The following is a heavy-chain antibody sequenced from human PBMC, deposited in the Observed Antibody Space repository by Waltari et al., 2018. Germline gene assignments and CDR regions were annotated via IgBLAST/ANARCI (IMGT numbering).Heavy chain of an antibody. J-gene: IGHJ4*02. CDR3: ARVRVDYVWGSYRIIDY. Sequence: QVQLQQWGAGLLKPSETLSLTCAVHGGSFSGYYWSWIRQPPGKGLEWIGEINHSGSNNYNPSLKSRVTISVDTSKNQFSLKLSSVTAADTAVYYCARVRVDYVWGSYRIIDYWGQGTLVTVSS. CDR1: GGSFSGYY. V-gene: IGHV4-34*01. CDR2: INHSGSN. D-gene: IGHD3-16*02.